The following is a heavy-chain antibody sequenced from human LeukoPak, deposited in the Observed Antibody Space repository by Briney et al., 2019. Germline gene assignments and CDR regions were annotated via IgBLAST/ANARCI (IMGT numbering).Heavy chain of an antibody. CDR2: INPNSGGT. V-gene: IGHV1-2*02. CDR1: GYTFTGYY. CDR3: ARAADGIRTNRDSEYYYYYYMDV. D-gene: IGHD1-14*01. Sequence: GASVKVSCKASGYTFTGYYMHWVRQAPGQGLEWMGWINPNSGGTNYAQKFQGRVTITRNTSISTAYMELSSLRSEDTAVYYCARAADGIRTNRDSEYYYYYYMDVWGKGTTVTVSS. J-gene: IGHJ6*03.